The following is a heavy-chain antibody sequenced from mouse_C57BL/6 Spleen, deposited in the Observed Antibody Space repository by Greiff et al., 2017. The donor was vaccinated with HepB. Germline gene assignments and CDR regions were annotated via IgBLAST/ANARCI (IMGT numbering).Heavy chain of an antibody. CDR3: AREEGGGAMDY. Sequence: QVQLQQSGPELVKPGASVKISCKASGYAFSSSWMNWVKQRPGKGLEWIGRIYPGDGDTNYNGKFKGKATLTADKSSSTAYMQLSSLTSEDSAVYFCAREEGGGAMDYWGQGTSVTVSS. CDR1: GYAFSSSW. J-gene: IGHJ4*01. D-gene: IGHD1-1*02. V-gene: IGHV1-82*01. CDR2: IYPGDGDT.